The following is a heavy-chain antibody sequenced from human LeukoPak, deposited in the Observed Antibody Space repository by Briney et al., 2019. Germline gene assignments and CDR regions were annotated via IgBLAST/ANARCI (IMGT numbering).Heavy chain of an antibody. J-gene: IGHJ4*02. CDR2: ISSSGSTI. CDR3: ARDPLAVAGLFDY. D-gene: IGHD6-19*01. CDR1: GFTFGSYE. Sequence: PGGSLRLSCAASGFTFGSYEMNWVRQAPGKGLEWVSYISSSGSTIYYADSVKGRFTISRDNAKNSLYLQMNSLRAEDTAVYYCARDPLAVAGLFDYWGQGTLVTVSS. V-gene: IGHV3-48*03.